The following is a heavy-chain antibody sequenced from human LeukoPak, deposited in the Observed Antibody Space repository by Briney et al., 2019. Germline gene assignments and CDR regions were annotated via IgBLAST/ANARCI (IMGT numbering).Heavy chain of an antibody. V-gene: IGHV3-30*02. D-gene: IGHD3-22*01. CDR1: GFTFSSYG. Sequence: GGSLRLSCAASGFTFSSYGMHWVRQAPGKGLEWVAFIRYDGSNKYYADSVKGRFTISRDNSKNTLYLQMNSLRAEDTAVYYCATYSSLNAREFQYWGQGTLVTVSS. CDR2: IRYDGSNK. CDR3: ATYSSLNAREFQY. J-gene: IGHJ1*01.